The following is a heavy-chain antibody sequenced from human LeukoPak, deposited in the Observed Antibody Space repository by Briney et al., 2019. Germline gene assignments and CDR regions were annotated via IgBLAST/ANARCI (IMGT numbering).Heavy chain of an antibody. Sequence: SETLSLSCVVSGVSIISGGYSWTWIRQPPGEGLEWIGYIYHSGKTYYNRSLKSRVAFSVDRSKNQFSLNLSSVTAADTAVYYCVRSYYFWRNYFDHWGQGTLVTVSS. V-gene: IGHV4-30-2*01. CDR2: IYHSGKT. CDR3: VRSYYFWRNYFDH. J-gene: IGHJ4*02. CDR1: GVSIISGGYS. D-gene: IGHD3-10*01.